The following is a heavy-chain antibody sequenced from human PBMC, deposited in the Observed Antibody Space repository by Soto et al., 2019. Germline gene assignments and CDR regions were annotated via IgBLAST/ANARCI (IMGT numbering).Heavy chain of an antibody. Sequence: GSLRLSCVASGFTFSSYAMNWVRQAPGKGLEWVSIISGSGDSTYYADSVKGRFTISSDNSKNTLYLQMNSLRAEDTAVYYCAKDFAGNPGLLEYWGQGTLVTVPS. CDR3: AKDFAGNPGLLEY. D-gene: IGHD1-1*01. CDR1: GFTFSSYA. CDR2: ISGSGDST. J-gene: IGHJ4*02. V-gene: IGHV3-23*01.